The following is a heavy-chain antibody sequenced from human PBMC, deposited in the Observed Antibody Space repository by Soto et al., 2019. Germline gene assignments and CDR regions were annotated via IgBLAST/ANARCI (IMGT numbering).Heavy chain of an antibody. CDR2: IYYSGNT. CDR3: ARDFCGGDCSDDYYYYAMDV. Sequence: LSLTCTVSGGSVSSRSHYWSWILQPPGKGPEWIGYIYYSGNTKYNPSLRSRVTISVDTSKNQFSLKVSSVTAADTAIYYCARDFCGGDCSDDYYYYAMDVWGQGTTVTVSS. CDR1: GGSVSSRSHY. J-gene: IGHJ6*02. D-gene: IGHD2-21*02. V-gene: IGHV4-61*01.